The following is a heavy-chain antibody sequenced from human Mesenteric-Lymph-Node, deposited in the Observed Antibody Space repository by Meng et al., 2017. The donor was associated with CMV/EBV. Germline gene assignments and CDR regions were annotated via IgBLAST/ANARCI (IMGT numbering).Heavy chain of an antibody. V-gene: IGHV3-23*01. CDR2: ISTSGGST. J-gene: IGHJ6*02. Sequence: GGSLRLSCAASGFTFSNYAMSWVRQAPGKGLEWVSAISTSGGSTYYADSVKGRFTISRDNSKNTLYLQMNSLRAADTAVYYCAKDAYGAYYYYGMDVWGQGTTVTVSS. D-gene: IGHD4-17*01. CDR3: AKDAYGAYYYYGMDV. CDR1: GFTFSNYA.